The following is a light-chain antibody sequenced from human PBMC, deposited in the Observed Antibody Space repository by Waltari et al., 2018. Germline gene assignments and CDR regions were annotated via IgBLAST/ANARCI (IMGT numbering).Light chain of an antibody. CDR1: QSVGGN. CDR3: QQYNNWPPQDA. V-gene: IGKV3-15*01. CDR2: AAS. J-gene: IGKJ2*01. Sequence: EIVMTQSPATLCVSAGETATLSCRASQSVGGNFAGYQQKPGQAPRLLSYAASTRATGSPGRFSGIGSGTEFTLTISSLQSEDFAIYYCQQYNNWPPQDAFGQGTKLEIK.